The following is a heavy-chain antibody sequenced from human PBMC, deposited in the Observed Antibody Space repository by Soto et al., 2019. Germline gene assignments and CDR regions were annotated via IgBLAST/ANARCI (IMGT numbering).Heavy chain of an antibody. J-gene: IGHJ3*01. CDR1: GFTFNTYA. Sequence: ALLVESGGGLVQPGGSLRLSCSASGFTFNTYARHWVRQAPGKGLEYVSAITASGGKTYYADSVKGRFTTSRENSKNTLYLQMSSLRTEDSAVYYCAKGKERWLITAFDVWGRGTMVTVSS. V-gene: IGHV3-64D*08. D-gene: IGHD6-19*01. CDR2: ITASGGKT. CDR3: AKGKERWLITAFDV.